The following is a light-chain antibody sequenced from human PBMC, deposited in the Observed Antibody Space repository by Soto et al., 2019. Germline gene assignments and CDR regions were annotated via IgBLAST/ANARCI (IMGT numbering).Light chain of an antibody. CDR2: WAS. J-gene: IGKJ1*01. Sequence: DIVMTQSPDSLAVSLGERATINCKSSQSVLYSSNNKNYLAWYQQKQGQPPKLLIYWASTRESGVPDRFSGSGSGPDFTLTISSLQAEDVAVYYCQQYYSTPQTFGQGTKVEIK. CDR3: QQYYSTPQT. CDR1: QSVLYSSNNKNY. V-gene: IGKV4-1*01.